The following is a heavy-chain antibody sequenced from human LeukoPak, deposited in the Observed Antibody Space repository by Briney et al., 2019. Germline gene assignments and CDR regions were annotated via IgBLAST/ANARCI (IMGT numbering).Heavy chain of an antibody. CDR2: ISSSGSTT. CDR3: ARSRYGSGWYEARFDY. V-gene: IGHV3-48*02. CDR1: GFTFSSYT. Sequence: GGSLRLSCAASGFTFSSYTMSWVRQAPGKGLEWISYISSSGSTTYYAGSVKGRFTISRDNAKNSLYLQMSSLRDEDTAVYYCARSRYGSGWYEARFDYWGQGTLVTVSS. J-gene: IGHJ4*02. D-gene: IGHD6-19*01.